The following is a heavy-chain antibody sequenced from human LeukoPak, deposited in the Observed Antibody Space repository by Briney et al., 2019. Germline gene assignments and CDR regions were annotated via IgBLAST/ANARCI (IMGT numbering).Heavy chain of an antibody. J-gene: IGHJ3*02. CDR2: ISGSGGST. D-gene: IGHD3-10*01. CDR3: AKDRRARLPHFGSGTYSAFDI. CDR1: GFTFSSYA. V-gene: IGHV3-23*01. Sequence: GGSLRLSCAASGFTFSSYAMSWVRQAPGKGLEWVSAISGSGGSTYYADSVKGRFSISRDNSQSTLELQMNSLRAEDTAVYFCAKDRRARLPHFGSGTYSAFDIWGQGTLVPVSS.